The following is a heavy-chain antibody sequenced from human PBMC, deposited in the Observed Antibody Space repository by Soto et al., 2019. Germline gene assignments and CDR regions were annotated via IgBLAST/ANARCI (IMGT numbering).Heavy chain of an antibody. CDR3: ARQRSGNWNYVFCGPGTPFDY. V-gene: IGHV5-51*01. CDR2: IYPGDSDT. Sequence: PGESLKISCKGSGYSFTSYWIGWVRQMPGKGLEWMGIIYPGDSDTRYSPSFQGQVTISADKSISTAYLQWGSLKASDTAMYYCARQRSGNWNYVFCGPGTPFDYWGQGTLVTVSS. CDR1: GYSFTSYW. J-gene: IGHJ4*02. D-gene: IGHD1-7*01.